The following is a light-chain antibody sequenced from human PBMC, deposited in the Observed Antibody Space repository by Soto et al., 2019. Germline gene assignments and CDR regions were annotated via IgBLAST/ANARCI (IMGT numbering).Light chain of an antibody. J-gene: IGLJ3*02. V-gene: IGLV2-23*01. CDR1: SSDVGTYNL. CDR2: EGS. Sequence: QSVLTQPASVSGSPGQSITISCTGTSSDVGTYNLVSWYQQYPGKAPKLMIYEGSKRPSGVSNRFSGSKSGNTASLTVSGLQAEDEAEYFCCSYAGRDTWVFGGGTKLTVL. CDR3: CSYAGRDTWV.